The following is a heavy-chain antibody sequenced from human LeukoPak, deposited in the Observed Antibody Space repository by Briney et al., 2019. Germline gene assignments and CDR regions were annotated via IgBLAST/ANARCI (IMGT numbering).Heavy chain of an antibody. V-gene: IGHV4-34*01. CDR2: INHSGST. CDR1: GGSFSGYY. CDR3: ARGEEYSGSYYLLY. J-gene: IGHJ4*02. D-gene: IGHD1-26*01. Sequence: SETLSLTCAVYGGSFSGYYWSWIRQPPGKGLEWIGEINHSGSTNYNPSLKSRVTISVDTSQNQFSLNLGSVTAADTAVYYCARGEEYSGSYYLLYWGQGTLVTVSS.